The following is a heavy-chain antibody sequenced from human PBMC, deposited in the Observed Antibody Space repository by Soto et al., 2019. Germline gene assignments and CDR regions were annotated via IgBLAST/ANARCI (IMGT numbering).Heavy chain of an antibody. J-gene: IGHJ3*02. V-gene: IGHV4-59*01. D-gene: IGHD2-15*01. CDR2: IYYSGST. CDR1: GGSSSSYY. CDR3: ARDGDCSGGSCYSRGAFDI. Sequence: SETLSLTCTVSGGSSSSYYWSWIRQPPGKGLEWIGYIYYSGSTNYNPSLKSRVTISVDTSKNQFSLKLSSVTAADTAVYYCARDGDCSGGSCYSRGAFDIWGQGTMVTVSS.